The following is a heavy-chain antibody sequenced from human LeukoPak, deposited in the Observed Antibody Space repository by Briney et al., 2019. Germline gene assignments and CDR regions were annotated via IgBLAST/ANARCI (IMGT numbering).Heavy chain of an antibody. D-gene: IGHD6-19*01. CDR2: IRTDGSMT. Sequence: GGSLRLSCASSGFAPSNDWMHWVRQAPGKGLEWVSRIRTDGSMTGYTDSVKGRFTIYRDNAKRILYLEMNNLRVEDTAVYYCASFGQQWLESYWGQGTLVTVSS. J-gene: IGHJ4*02. V-gene: IGHV3-74*01. CDR3: ASFGQQWLESY. CDR1: GFAPSNDW.